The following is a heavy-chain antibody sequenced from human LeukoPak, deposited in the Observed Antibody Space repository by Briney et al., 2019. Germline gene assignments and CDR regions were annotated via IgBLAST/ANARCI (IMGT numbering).Heavy chain of an antibody. CDR2: IYYSGST. D-gene: IGHD6-19*01. J-gene: IGHJ6*02. CDR1: GGSISSSSYY. CDR3: ARPTGYSSGWFYYGIDV. V-gene: IGHV4-39*01. Sequence: PSETLSLTCTVSGGSISSSSYYWGWIRQPPGKGLEWIGSIYYSGSTYYNPSLKSRVTISVDTSKNQFSLKLSSVTAADTAVYYCARPTGYSSGWFYYGIDVWGQGTTVTVSS.